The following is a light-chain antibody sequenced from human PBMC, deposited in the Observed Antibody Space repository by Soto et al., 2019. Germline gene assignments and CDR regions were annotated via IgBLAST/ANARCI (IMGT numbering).Light chain of an antibody. CDR2: DAS. V-gene: IGKV3-11*01. CDR3: QPRSKWPLT. Sequence: EIVLTQSPGTLSLSPGERATLYCRVSQSISNYLAWYQQKPGQAPRLLIYDASNRATGIPARLTVARSGTDFSLTLSSLEPEASATYYCQPRSKWPLTFGGGTKVEI. CDR1: QSISNY. J-gene: IGKJ4*01.